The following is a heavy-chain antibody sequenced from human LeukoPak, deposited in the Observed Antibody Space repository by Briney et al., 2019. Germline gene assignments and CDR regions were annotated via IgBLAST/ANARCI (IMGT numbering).Heavy chain of an antibody. J-gene: IGHJ5*02. Sequence: RGASVKVSCKVSGYTLTELSMHWVRQAPGKGLEWMGGFDPEDGETIYAQKFQGRVTMTEDTSTDTAYMELSSLRSEDTAVYYCATSSSGLNWFDPWGQGTLVTVSS. D-gene: IGHD3-22*01. CDR3: ATSSSGLNWFDP. CDR2: FDPEDGET. V-gene: IGHV1-24*01. CDR1: GYTLTELS.